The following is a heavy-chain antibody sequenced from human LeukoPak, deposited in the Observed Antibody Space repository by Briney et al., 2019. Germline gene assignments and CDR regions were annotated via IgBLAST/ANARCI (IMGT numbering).Heavy chain of an antibody. D-gene: IGHD5-24*01. CDR3: ARLEMATITAPFDY. CDR1: GGTFSSYA. J-gene: IGHJ4*02. Sequence: GASVKVSCKASGGTFSSYAISWVRQAPGQGLEWMGGIIPIFGTANYAQKFQGRVTITADKSTSTAYMELSSLRSEDTAVYYCARLEMATITAPFDYWGQGTLVTVSS. CDR2: IIPIFGTA. V-gene: IGHV1-69*06.